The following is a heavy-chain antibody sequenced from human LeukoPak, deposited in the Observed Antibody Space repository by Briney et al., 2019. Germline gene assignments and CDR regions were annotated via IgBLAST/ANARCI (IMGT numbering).Heavy chain of an antibody. CDR1: GGTFSSYA. CDR3: ARSAGIAVASLSAFDI. Sequence: GASVKVSCKASGGTFSSYAISWVRQAPGQGLEWMGWISAYNGNTNYAQKLQGRVTMTTDTSTSTAYMELRSLRSDDTAVYYCARSAGIAVASLSAFDIWGQGTMVTVSS. V-gene: IGHV1-18*01. J-gene: IGHJ3*02. D-gene: IGHD6-19*01. CDR2: ISAYNGNT.